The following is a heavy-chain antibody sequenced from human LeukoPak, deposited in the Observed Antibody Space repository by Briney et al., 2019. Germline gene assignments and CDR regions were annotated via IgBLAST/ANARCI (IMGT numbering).Heavy chain of an antibody. CDR1: GFTFSDYY. D-gene: IGHD6-6*01. CDR3: ARDPYSSSSRGVDY. CDR2: ISSSGSTI. Sequence: GGSLRLSCAASGFTFSDYYMSWIRQAPGKGLEWVSYISSSGSTIYYADSVKGRFTISRDNAKNPLYLQMNSLRAEDTAVYYCARDPYSSSSRGVDYWGQGTLVTVSS. V-gene: IGHV3-11*01. J-gene: IGHJ4*02.